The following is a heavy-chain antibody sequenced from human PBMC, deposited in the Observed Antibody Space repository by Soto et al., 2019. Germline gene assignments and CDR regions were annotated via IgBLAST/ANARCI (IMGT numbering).Heavy chain of an antibody. V-gene: IGHV1-18*01. CDR1: GYGFTTYG. J-gene: IGHJ4*02. D-gene: IGHD1-1*01. CDR3: ARGRYGDY. CDR2: ISAHNGNT. Sequence: QVHLVQSGAEVKKPGASVKVSCKGSGYGFTTYGITWVRQAPGQGLEWMAWISAHNGNTNYAQKLQGRVTVTRDTSTSTAYMGLRSLRSDDTAVYDCARGRYGDYWGQGDLVTVSS.